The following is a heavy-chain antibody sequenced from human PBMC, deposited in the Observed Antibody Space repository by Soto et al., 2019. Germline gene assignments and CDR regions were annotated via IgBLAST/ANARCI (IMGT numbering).Heavy chain of an antibody. CDR2: INSDGSST. Sequence: EVQLVESGGGLVQPGGSLRLSCAASGFTFSSYWMHWVRQAPGKGLVWVSRINSDGSSTSYADSVTGRFTISRDNAKNTLYLQMNRLRAEDTAVYYCARGGSLNWYFDLWGRGTLVTVSS. CDR3: ARGGSLNWYFDL. J-gene: IGHJ2*01. CDR1: GFTFSSYW. D-gene: IGHD1-26*01. V-gene: IGHV3-74*01.